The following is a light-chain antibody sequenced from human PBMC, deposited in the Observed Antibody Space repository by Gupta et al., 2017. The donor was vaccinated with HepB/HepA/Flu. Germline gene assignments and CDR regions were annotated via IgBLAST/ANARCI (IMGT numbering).Light chain of an antibody. CDR3: RDRDITPRT. J-gene: IGKJ1*01. CDR2: AAS. CDR1: QNISSY. Sequence: DIHMTQSPSSLSASVGDRVTLTCRASQNISSYLNWYQQKLGKAPKLLIYAASRLQSGVPSRFNGSGSGTDFTLTISRLQPKDFAIYYCRDRDITPRTFDQATKVEIK. V-gene: IGKV1-39*01.